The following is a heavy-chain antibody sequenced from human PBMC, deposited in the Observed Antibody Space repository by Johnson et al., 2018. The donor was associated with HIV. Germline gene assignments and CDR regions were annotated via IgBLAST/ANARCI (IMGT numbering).Heavy chain of an antibody. D-gene: IGHD6-6*01. CDR1: GFSFSSFS. CDR3: ARDRTLWQLVRPGGAFDI. Sequence: VLLVESGGGVVQPGGSLRLSCAASGFSFSSFSMHWVRQAPGKGLEYVSTTSSNGDRTYYANSVKGRFIISRDNSENSLYLQMNSLRAEDTAVYYCARDRTLWQLVRPGGAFDIWGQGTMVTVSS. V-gene: IGHV3-64*01. CDR2: TSSNGDRT. J-gene: IGHJ3*02.